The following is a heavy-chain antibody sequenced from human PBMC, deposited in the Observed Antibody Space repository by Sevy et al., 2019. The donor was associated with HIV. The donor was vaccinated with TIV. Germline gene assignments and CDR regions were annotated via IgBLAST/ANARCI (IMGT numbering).Heavy chain of an antibody. CDR1: GFTFSSNA. V-gene: IGHV3-33*01. CDR2: IWYDESNK. D-gene: IGHD5-12*01. Sequence: GGSLRLSCTASGFTFSSNAMYWVRQAPGKGLEWVAVIWYDESNKYHADSGKGRFTISRENSKNTLYLQMNDLRAEETAVYYCARGVATTYYYHYGMDVWGQGTTVTVSS. CDR3: ARGVATTYYYHYGMDV. J-gene: IGHJ6*02.